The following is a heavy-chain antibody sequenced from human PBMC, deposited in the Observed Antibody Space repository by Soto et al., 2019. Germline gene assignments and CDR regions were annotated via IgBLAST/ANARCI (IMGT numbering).Heavy chain of an antibody. V-gene: IGHV4-61*01. CDR2: ISYSVIT. D-gene: IGHD6-19*01. CDR3: ARSGGGSGWL. J-gene: IGHJ4*02. Sequence: PSETLSLTCTVCGDSVSSSSKCWSWVRQPPGKALEWIAYISYSVITKYEPSLKSRVTISTDTAKNQLSLKMTSVTAEDTAVYYCARSGGGSGWLGGQGTLVTVSS. CDR1: GDSVSSSSKC.